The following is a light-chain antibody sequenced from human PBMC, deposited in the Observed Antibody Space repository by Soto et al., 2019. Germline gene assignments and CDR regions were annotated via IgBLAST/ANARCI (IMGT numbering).Light chain of an antibody. J-gene: IGKJ2*01. V-gene: IGKV3-15*01. CDR2: GVS. Sequence: EIVMTQSPSTLSVSPGERATLSFSASQSVSSSYLDLYQQKPVQAPRLLIYGVSTRATGIPARFSGSGSGPEFTLTISSLPPEDFAVYYCQQCNNWPPESTFGQGTKLEIK. CDR3: QQCNNWPPEST. CDR1: QSVSSSY.